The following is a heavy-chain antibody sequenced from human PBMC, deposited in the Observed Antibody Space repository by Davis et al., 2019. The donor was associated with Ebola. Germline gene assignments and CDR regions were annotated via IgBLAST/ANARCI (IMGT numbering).Heavy chain of an antibody. CDR3: ARENIAAAGTWYYYYGMDV. J-gene: IGHJ6*02. CDR1: GYTFTNYD. D-gene: IGHD6-13*01. V-gene: IGHV1-8*01. Sequence: ASVKVSCKASGYTFTNYDINWVRQATGQGLEWMGWMNPNSGNTGYAQKFQGRITMTRNISISTAYMELSRLRSDDTAVYYCARENIAAAGTWYYYYGMDVWGQGTTVTVSS. CDR2: MNPNSGNT.